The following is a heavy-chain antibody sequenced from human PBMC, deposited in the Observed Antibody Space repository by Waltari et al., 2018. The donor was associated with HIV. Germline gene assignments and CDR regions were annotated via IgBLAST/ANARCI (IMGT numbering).Heavy chain of an antibody. J-gene: IGHJ1*01. Sequence: QVQLQQWGAGLLQPSETLSLTCAVYGGSFSGYYWSWIRQPPGKGLEWIGEINHSGSTNYNPSLKSRVTISVDTSKNQFSLKLSSVTAADTAVYYCASPNYYDSSGTKAFQHWGQGTLVTVSS. V-gene: IGHV4-34*01. D-gene: IGHD3-22*01. CDR1: GGSFSGYY. CDR2: INHSGST. CDR3: ASPNYYDSSGTKAFQH.